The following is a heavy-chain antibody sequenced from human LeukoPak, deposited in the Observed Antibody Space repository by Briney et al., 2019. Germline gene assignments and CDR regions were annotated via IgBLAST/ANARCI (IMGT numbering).Heavy chain of an antibody. V-gene: IGHV1-8*01. CDR1: GYTFTNYD. J-gene: IGHJ4*02. D-gene: IGHD2-21*01. CDR3: ERRSNCDFDY. Sequence: ASVKVSCKASGYTFTNYDINWVRQATGQGLEWIGWMNPNSGNTGYAQKFQGRVTMTRDTSIITAYLELSSLRSDDTAMYYCERRSNCDFDYWGQGTLVTVSS. CDR2: MNPNSGNT.